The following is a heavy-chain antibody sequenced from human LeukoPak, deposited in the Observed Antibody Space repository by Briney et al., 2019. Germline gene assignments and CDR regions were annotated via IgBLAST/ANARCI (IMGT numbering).Heavy chain of an antibody. CDR1: GYSFTSYW. J-gene: IGHJ4*02. CDR3: ARRIGFTGYPFDY. V-gene: IGHV5-51*03. Sequence: PGESMKISCKGSGYSFTSYWIGWVRQMPGKGLEWMAIIYPGDSDTRYSPSFQGQVTISADKSITTAYLQWGSLKASDTAMYYCARRIGFTGYPFDYWGQGTLVTVSS. D-gene: IGHD3-9*01. CDR2: IYPGDSDT.